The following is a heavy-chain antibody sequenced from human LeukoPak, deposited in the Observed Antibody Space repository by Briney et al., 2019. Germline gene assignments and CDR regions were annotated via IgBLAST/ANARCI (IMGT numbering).Heavy chain of an antibody. J-gene: IGHJ3*02. V-gene: IGHV1-46*01. CDR2: INPSGGST. Sequence: EASVKVSCKASGYTFTSYYMHWVRQAPGQGLEWMGIINPSGGSTSYAQKFQGRVTMTRDTSTSTVYMELSSLRSEDTAVYYCARDSPDYGDYAGAFDIWGQGTMVTVSS. CDR3: ARDSPDYGDYAGAFDI. D-gene: IGHD4-17*01. CDR1: GYTFTSYY.